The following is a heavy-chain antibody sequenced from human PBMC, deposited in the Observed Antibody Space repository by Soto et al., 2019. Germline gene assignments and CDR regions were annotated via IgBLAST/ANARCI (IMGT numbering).Heavy chain of an antibody. CDR3: ARAPSVNPSLLATRRVYFDY. J-gene: IGHJ4*02. V-gene: IGHV4-31*03. CDR1: GGSISSGGYY. CDR2: IYYSGST. Sequence: SETLSLTCTVSGGSISSGGYYWSWIRQHPGKGLEWIGYIYYSGSTYYNPSLKSRVTISVDTSKNQFSLKLSSVTAADTAVYYCARAPSVNPSLLATRRVYFDYWGQGTLVTVSS. D-gene: IGHD3-3*02.